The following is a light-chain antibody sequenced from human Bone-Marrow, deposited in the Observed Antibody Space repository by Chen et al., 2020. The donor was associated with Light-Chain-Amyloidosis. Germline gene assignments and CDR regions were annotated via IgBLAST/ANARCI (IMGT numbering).Light chain of an antibody. J-gene: IGKJ4*01. V-gene: IGKV3-20*01. CDR2: GSS. Sequence: ELVLTQSPCTLSLFPGEVANLSCRASQTISSNYLTWYQQKVGQAPRLLIYGSSSRATGIPDRFTGSGSGTDFTLTINRLEPEDFAMYYCQQYGTSPLTFGGGTKVEIK. CDR1: QTISSNY. CDR3: QQYGTSPLT.